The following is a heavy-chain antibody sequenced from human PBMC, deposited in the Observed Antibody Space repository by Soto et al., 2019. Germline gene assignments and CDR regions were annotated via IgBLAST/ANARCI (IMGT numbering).Heavy chain of an antibody. CDR3: ARYEPIGRGVLDY. CDR2: ISSSGSTI. V-gene: IGHV3-48*03. D-gene: IGHD3-10*01. Sequence: GGSLRLSCAASGFTFSSYEMNWVRQAPGKGLEWVSYISSSGSTIYYADSVKGRFTISRDNAKNSLYLQMNSLRAEDPAVYSCARYEPIGRGVLDYWGQGTLVTVSS. CDR1: GFTFSSYE. J-gene: IGHJ4*02.